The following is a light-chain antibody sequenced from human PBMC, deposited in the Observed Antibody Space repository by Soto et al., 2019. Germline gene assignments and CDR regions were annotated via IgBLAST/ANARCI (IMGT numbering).Light chain of an antibody. J-gene: IGKJ4*01. CDR2: KVS. CDR1: QSLVYSDGNTY. V-gene: IGKV2D-30*01. Sequence: DVVMTQSPLSLPVTLGQPASISCRSSQSLVYSDGNTYLNGFQQRPGQSPRRLIYKVSNWDAGVPDRFSGRGSGSDFTLNTSRVEAEDVRVYYSMQGTRWPPLTFGGGTKVEIK. CDR3: MQGTRWPPLT.